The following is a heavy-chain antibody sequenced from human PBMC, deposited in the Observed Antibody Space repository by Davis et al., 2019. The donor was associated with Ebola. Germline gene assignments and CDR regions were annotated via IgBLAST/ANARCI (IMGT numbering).Heavy chain of an antibody. CDR1: GYTFSAYY. V-gene: IGHV1-2*06. CDR2: INPHSGDT. J-gene: IGHJ5*02. CDR3: ARDRAEFPNWLDP. Sequence: ASVISCKASGYTFSAYYIHWVRQAPGQGLEWMGRINPHSGDTNYGQKFQGRVTMTRATSISTAYMDLGRLRYDDTAMYYCARDRAEFPNWLDPWGQGMLVTVSS. D-gene: IGHD3-10*01.